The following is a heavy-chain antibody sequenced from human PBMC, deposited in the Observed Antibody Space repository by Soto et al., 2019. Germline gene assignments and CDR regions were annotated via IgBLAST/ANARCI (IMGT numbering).Heavy chain of an antibody. CDR2: IWYDGSNK. D-gene: IGHD1-7*01. CDR1: GFTFSSDA. Sequence: PGGSLRLSCAASGFTFSSDAMHWVRQAPGKGLEWVAGIWYDGSNKYDADSVKGRFTISRDNSKNTLYLQMNSLRAEDTAVYYCARSTQNFAASYYYGMDVWGQGTTVTVSS. J-gene: IGHJ6*02. CDR3: ARSTQNFAASYYYGMDV. V-gene: IGHV3-33*01.